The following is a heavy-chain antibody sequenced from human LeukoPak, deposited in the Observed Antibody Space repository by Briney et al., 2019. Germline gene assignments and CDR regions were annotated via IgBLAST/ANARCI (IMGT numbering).Heavy chain of an antibody. CDR3: ARDGRHYDFWSGYYKGIDY. J-gene: IGHJ4*02. V-gene: IGHV3-48*02. Sequence: GGSLRLSCAASGFTFSSYAMSWVRQAPGKGLEWVSAISSSSSTIYYADSVKGRFTISRDNAKNSLYLQMNSLRDEDTAVYYCARDGRHYDFWSGYYKGIDYWGQGTLVTVSS. CDR2: ISSSSSTI. D-gene: IGHD3-3*01. CDR1: GFTFSSYA.